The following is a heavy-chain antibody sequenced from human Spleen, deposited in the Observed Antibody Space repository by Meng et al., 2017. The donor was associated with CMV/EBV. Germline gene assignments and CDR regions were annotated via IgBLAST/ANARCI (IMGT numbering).Heavy chain of an antibody. V-gene: IGHV1-2*02. J-gene: IGHJ5*02. CDR1: GYTFTGYY. CDR3: ARDHDSSGWYTP. CDR2: ISPDTGGT. D-gene: IGHD6-19*01. Sequence: ASVKVSCKPSGYTFTGYYIHWVRQAPGQGLEWMGWISPDTGGTQFAQNFQDRVTMTRDTSVSTAYMELNNLRSDDTAVYYCARDHDSSGWYTPWGQGTLVTVSS.